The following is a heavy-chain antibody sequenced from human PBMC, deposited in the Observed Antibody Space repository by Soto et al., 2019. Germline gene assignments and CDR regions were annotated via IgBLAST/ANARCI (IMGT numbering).Heavy chain of an antibody. D-gene: IGHD3-3*01. CDR3: SRSPEVGVRGGY. J-gene: IGHJ4*02. V-gene: IGHV3-21*01. CDR2: ISASYQI. Sequence: PGGSLRLSCTGSGFTLSAYNINWVRQAPGKGLEWVSSISASYQIYQSDSMKGRFTISRENARNSVYLQINSLRDEDTALYYCSRSPEVGVRGGYWGQGAPVTVSS. CDR1: GFTLSAYN.